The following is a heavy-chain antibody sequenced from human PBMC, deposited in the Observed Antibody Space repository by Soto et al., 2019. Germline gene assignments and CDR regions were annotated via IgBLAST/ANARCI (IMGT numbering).Heavy chain of an antibody. D-gene: IGHD6-19*01. J-gene: IGHJ4*02. Sequence: SETLSLTCAVYGGSFSGYYWSWIRQPPGKGLEWIGEINHSGSTNYNPSLKSRVTISVDTSKNQFSLKLSSVTAADTAVYYCARSGSGWYFPFDYWGQGTLVTVSS. CDR1: GGSFSGYY. CDR2: INHSGST. V-gene: IGHV4-34*01. CDR3: ARSGSGWYFPFDY.